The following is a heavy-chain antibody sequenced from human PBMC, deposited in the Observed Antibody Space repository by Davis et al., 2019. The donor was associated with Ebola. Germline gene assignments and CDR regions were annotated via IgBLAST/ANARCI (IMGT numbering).Heavy chain of an antibody. CDR2: INPNSGGT. CDR3: ARGGITMMIVPRDYYYGLDV. V-gene: IGHV1-2*06. CDR1: GYTFIGNY. D-gene: IGHD3-22*01. Sequence: ASVQVSCKASGYTFIGNYIQWVRQAPGQGLEWMGRINPNSGGTNYAQKFQGRVTKSRDTSTSTAYMEMSRLRSDDTAVYFCARGGITMMIVPRDYYYGLDVWGQGTTVTVSS. J-gene: IGHJ6*02.